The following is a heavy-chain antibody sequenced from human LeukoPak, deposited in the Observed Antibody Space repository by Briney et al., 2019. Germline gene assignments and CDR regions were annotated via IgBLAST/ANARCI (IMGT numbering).Heavy chain of an antibody. CDR1: GGSFSGYY. V-gene: IGHV4-34*01. D-gene: IGHD5-24*01. J-gene: IGHJ4*02. CDR2: INHSGST. Sequence: PSETLSLTCAVYGGSFSGYYWSWIRQPPGKGLEWIGEINHSGSTNYNPSLKSRVTISVDTSKNQFSLKLSSVTAADTAVYYCARRRDGYRFDYWGQETLVTVSS. CDR3: ARRRDGYRFDY.